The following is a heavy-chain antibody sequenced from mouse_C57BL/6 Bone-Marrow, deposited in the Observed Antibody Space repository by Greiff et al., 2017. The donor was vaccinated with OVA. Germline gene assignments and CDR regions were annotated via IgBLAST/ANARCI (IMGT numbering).Heavy chain of an antibody. CDR1: GYTFTSYW. V-gene: IGHV1-69*01. CDR2: IDPSDSYT. D-gene: IGHD2-3*01. Sequence: QVQLQQPGAELVMPGASVKLSCKASGYTFTSYWMHWVKQRPGQGLEWIGEIDPSDSYTNYNQKFKGKSTLTVDKSSSTAYMQLSSLTSEDSAVYYCARYGDGYYGWYVDVWGTGTTVTVSS. CDR3: ARYGDGYYGWYVDV. J-gene: IGHJ1*03.